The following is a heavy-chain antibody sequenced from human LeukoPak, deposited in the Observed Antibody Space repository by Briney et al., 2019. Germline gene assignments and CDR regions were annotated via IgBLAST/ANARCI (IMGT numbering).Heavy chain of an antibody. CDR1: GGSISSYY. Sequence: TSETLSLTCTVSGGSISSYYWSWIRQPPGKGLEWIGYIYYSGSTNYNPSLKSRVTISVDTSKNQFSLKLSSVTAADTAVYYCARALGYCSGGSCKRPYYYYGMDVWGQGTTVTVSS. CDR2: IYYSGST. CDR3: ARALGYCSGGSCKRPYYYYGMDV. V-gene: IGHV4-59*12. J-gene: IGHJ6*02. D-gene: IGHD2-15*01.